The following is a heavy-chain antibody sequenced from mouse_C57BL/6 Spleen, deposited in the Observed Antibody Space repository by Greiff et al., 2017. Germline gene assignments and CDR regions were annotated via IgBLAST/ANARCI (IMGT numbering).Heavy chain of an antibody. D-gene: IGHD2-5*01. CDR2: INPNYGTT. V-gene: IGHV1-39*01. CDR3: ARVTYSNGAWFAY. Sequence: EVQLQQSGPELVKPGASVKISCKASGYSFTDYNMNWVKQSNGKSLEWIGVINPNYGTTSYNQKFKGKATFTVDQSSSSAYMHLNSLTDEDSAVYYCARVTYSNGAWFAYWGQGTLVTVSA. J-gene: IGHJ3*01. CDR1: GYSFTDYN.